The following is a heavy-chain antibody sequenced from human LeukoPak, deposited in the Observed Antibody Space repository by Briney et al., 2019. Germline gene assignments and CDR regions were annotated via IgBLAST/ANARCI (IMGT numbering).Heavy chain of an antibody. CDR1: GYTFTSYY. D-gene: IGHD3-22*01. CDR3: ARDGKPTMIEYYFDY. V-gene: IGHV1-46*01. J-gene: IGHJ4*02. CDR2: INPSGGST. Sequence: ASVKVSCKASGYTFTSYYMHWVRQAPGQGLEWMGIINPSGGSTSYAQKFQGRVTITRDTSTSTVYMELSSLRSEDTAVYYCARDGKPTMIEYYFDYWGQGTLVTVSS.